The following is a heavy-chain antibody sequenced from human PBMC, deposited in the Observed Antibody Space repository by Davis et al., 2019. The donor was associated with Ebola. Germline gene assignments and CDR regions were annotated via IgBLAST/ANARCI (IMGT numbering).Heavy chain of an antibody. CDR1: GFTVSSYG. CDR3: AKSRAAGPRGGNWFDP. J-gene: IGHJ5*02. D-gene: IGHD6-13*01. V-gene: IGHV3-30*18. CDR2: ISDDGNRN. Sequence: GGSLRLSCAASGFTVSSYGMHWVRQAPGKGLEWGALISDDGNRNHYADSVKGRFTISRDNSKNTLYLQMSSLRPEDTAMYYCAKSRAAGPRGGNWFDPWGQGTLVTVSS.